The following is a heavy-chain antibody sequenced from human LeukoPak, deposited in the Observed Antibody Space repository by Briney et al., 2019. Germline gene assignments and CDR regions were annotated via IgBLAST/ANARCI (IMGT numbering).Heavy chain of an antibody. J-gene: IGHJ4*02. V-gene: IGHV1-69*13. CDR1: GGTFSSYA. D-gene: IGHD3-16*01. CDR3: ASSVMITFGGTFDY. Sequence: SVKVSCKASGGTFSSYAISWVRQAPGQGLEWMGGIIPIFGTANYAQKFQGRVTITADESTSTAYMELSSLRSEDTAVYYCASSVMITFGGTFDYWGQGTLVTVSS. CDR2: IIPIFGTA.